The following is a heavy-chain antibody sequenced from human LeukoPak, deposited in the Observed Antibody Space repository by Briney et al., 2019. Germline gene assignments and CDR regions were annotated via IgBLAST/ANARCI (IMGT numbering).Heavy chain of an antibody. CDR2: INGSGGTT. V-gene: IGHV3-23*01. J-gene: IGHJ4*02. CDR3: AKGGTYYYASGTLY. Sequence: GGSLRLSCAASGFTFSSYTMSWVRQAPGKGLEWVSGINGSGGTTYYADSVKGRFTISRDNSKNTLYLQMSSLTAEDTAVYYCAKGGTYYYASGTLYWGQGTLVTVSS. D-gene: IGHD3-10*01. CDR1: GFTFSSYT.